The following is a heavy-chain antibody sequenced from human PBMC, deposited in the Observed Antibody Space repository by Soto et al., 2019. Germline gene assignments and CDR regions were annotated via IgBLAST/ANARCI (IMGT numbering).Heavy chain of an antibody. Sequence: QVQLVEYGGGLVKPGGSLRLSCAASGFTFSDYYLSWFRQAPGKGRVWLAYISTSGSTTNYADSVKGRFTISRDNAKNSLYLQMDSLRAEDTAVYYCARDQRTPPVLRGAIDHWGQGTLVTVSS. V-gene: IGHV3-11*01. CDR3: ARDQRTPPVLRGAIDH. D-gene: IGHD2-21*01. J-gene: IGHJ4*02. CDR2: ISTSGSTT. CDR1: GFTFSDYY.